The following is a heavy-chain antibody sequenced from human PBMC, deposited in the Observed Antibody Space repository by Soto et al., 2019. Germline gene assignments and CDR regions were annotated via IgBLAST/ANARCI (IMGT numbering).Heavy chain of an antibody. Sequence: ASVKVSCKASGLTFRSSAMQWVRQARGQRLEWIGWIVVGSANINYAQKFQERVTITRDMSTSTAYMELSSLRSEDTAVYYCAAGTHDYGDYPLKDWGQGTLVTVSS. J-gene: IGHJ4*02. V-gene: IGHV1-58*02. CDR3: AAGTHDYGDYPLKD. CDR2: IVVGSANI. D-gene: IGHD4-17*01. CDR1: GLTFRSSA.